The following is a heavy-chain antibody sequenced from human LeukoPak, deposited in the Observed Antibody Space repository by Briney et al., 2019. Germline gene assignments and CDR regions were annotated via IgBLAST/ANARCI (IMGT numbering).Heavy chain of an antibody. CDR1: GFPFYSYW. CDR2: IRHDGSTK. Sequence: GGSLRLSCTASGFPFYSYWMTWARQTPGKGLEWVANIRHDGSTKYYVDSVKGRFTISRDNAMNSLYLQMDSLRVEDTAVYYCARDQEGFDYWGQGTLVTVSS. J-gene: IGHJ4*02. V-gene: IGHV3-7*03. CDR3: ARDQEGFDY.